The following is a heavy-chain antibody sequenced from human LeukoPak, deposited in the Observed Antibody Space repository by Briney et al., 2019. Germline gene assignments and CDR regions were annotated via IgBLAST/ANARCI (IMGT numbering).Heavy chain of an antibody. CDR3: ARLPYYDSSGSPSH. Sequence: SVKVSCKASGGTFISYAISWVRQAPGQGLEWMGGIIPIFGTANYAQKFQGRVTMARNTSINTAYMELSSLRPEDTAVYYCARLPYYDSSGSPSHWGQGALVTVSS. V-gene: IGHV1-69*05. D-gene: IGHD3-22*01. CDR2: IIPIFGTA. CDR1: GGTFISYA. J-gene: IGHJ4*02.